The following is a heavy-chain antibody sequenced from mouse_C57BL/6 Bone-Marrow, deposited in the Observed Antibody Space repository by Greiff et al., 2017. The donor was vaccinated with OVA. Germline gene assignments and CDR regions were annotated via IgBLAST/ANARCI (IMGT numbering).Heavy chain of an antibody. V-gene: IGHV1-69*01. D-gene: IGHD2-3*01. CDR2: IDPSDSYT. Sequence: VQLQQPGAELVMPGASVKLSCKASGYTFTSYWMHWVKQRPGQGLEWIGEIDPSDSYTNYTQKFKGKSTLTVDKSSSTAYMQLSSLTSEDSAVYYCARDGYYEDYAMDYWGQGTSVTVSS. J-gene: IGHJ4*01. CDR3: ARDGYYEDYAMDY. CDR1: GYTFTSYW.